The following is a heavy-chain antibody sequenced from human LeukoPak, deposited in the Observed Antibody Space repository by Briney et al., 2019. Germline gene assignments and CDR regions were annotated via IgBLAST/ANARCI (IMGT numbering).Heavy chain of an antibody. CDR2: ISGSGGST. CDR1: GFTFSSYA. CDR3: TTDPERHYYYYYYMDV. V-gene: IGHV3-23*01. J-gene: IGHJ6*03. D-gene: IGHD1-14*01. Sequence: GGSLRLSCAASGFTFSSYAMSWVRQAPGKGLEWVSAISGSGGSTYYADSVKGRFTISRDNSKNTLYLQMNSLRAEDTAVYYCTTDPERHYYYYYYMDVWGKGTTVTVSS.